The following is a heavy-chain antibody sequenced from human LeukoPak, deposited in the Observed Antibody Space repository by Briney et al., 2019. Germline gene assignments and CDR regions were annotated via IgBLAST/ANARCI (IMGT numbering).Heavy chain of an antibody. CDR1: GGTFSSYA. D-gene: IGHD4-17*01. Sequence: SVKVSCKASGGTFSSYAISWVRQAPGQGLEWMGRIIPIFGTANYAQQFQGRVTITTDESTRTAYMELSSLRSEDTAVYYCARDSPHDYGDYSNPFDYWGQGTLVTVSS. J-gene: IGHJ4*02. V-gene: IGHV1-69*05. CDR3: ARDSPHDYGDYSNPFDY. CDR2: IIPIFGTA.